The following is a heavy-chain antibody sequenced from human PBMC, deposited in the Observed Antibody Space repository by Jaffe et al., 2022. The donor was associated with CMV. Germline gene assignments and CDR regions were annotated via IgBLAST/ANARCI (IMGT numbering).Heavy chain of an antibody. D-gene: IGHD2-15*01. V-gene: IGHV3-15*01. J-gene: IGHJ5*02. CDR1: GFTFSSYG. Sequence: VQLVESGGGVVQPGRSLRLSCAASGFTFSSYGMHWVRQAPGKGLEWVGRIKSKTDGGTTDYAAPVKGRFTISRDDSKNTLYLQMNSLKTEDTAVYYCTTAARYCSGGSCYRYGGLNWFDPWGQGTLVTVSS. CDR2: IKSKTDGGTT. CDR3: TTAARYCSGGSCYRYGGLNWFDP.